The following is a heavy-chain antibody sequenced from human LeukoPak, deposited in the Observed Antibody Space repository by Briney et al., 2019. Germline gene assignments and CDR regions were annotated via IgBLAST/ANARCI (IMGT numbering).Heavy chain of an antibody. CDR1: GFSFSTFG. Sequence: GSSLRLSCEASGFSFSTFGMHWVRQAPGKGLEWVAMMWFETNLFHADSVKGRFTIFRDISKNTLYLQMDTLRAEDTAIYYCATEYSPQEALYYWGQGTLVTVSS. V-gene: IGHV3-33*01. D-gene: IGHD6-6*01. J-gene: IGHJ4*02. CDR3: ATEYSPQEALYY. CDR2: MWFETNL.